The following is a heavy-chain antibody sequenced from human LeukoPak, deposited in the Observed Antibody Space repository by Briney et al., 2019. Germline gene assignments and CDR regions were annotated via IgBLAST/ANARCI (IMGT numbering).Heavy chain of an antibody. D-gene: IGHD3-9*01. CDR2: ISSSGSTI. Sequence: PGGSLRLSCAASGFTFSSYDMNWVRQAPGKGLEWVSYISSSGSTIYYADSVKGRFTISRDNAKNSLYLQMNSLRAEDTAVYYCARKLRYFDWSYFDYWGQGTLVTVSS. CDR1: GFTFSSYD. V-gene: IGHV3-48*03. J-gene: IGHJ4*02. CDR3: ARKLRYFDWSYFDY.